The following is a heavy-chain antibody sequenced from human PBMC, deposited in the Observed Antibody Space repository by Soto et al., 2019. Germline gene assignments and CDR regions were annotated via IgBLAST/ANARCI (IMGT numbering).Heavy chain of an antibody. CDR2: ISYDGSNR. V-gene: IGHV3-30*09. D-gene: IGHD6-6*01. Sequence: PGGSLRLSCEASGFRFYSYAMHWVRQAPGKGLEWVAVISYDGSNRYYADSVKGRVDISRDNSKNMVYLQMNSLRGEDTAVYYCAREVGSSTSSHYFYYYAMDVWGQGTTVTVSS. CDR3: AREVGSSTSSHYFYYYAMDV. J-gene: IGHJ6*02. CDR1: GFRFYSYA.